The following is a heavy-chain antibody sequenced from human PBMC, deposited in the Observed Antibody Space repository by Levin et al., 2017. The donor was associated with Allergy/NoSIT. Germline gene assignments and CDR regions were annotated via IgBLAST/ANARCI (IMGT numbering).Heavy chain of an antibody. CDR1: GGSISSSNW. J-gene: IGHJ4*02. V-gene: IGHV4-4*02. CDR2: IYHSGST. CDR3: ARVYSSSWYCDY. Sequence: SETLSLTCAVSGGSISSSNWWSWVRQPPGKGLEWIGEIYHSGSTNYNPSLKSRVTISVDKSKNQFSLKLSSVTAADMAVYYCARVYSSSWYCDYWGQGTLVTVSS. D-gene: IGHD6-13*01.